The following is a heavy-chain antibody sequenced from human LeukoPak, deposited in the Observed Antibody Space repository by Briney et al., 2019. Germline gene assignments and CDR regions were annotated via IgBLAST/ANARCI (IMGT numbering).Heavy chain of an antibody. J-gene: IGHJ4*02. V-gene: IGHV1-69*13. CDR3: ARDRHGHYALDY. CDR2: IIPIFGTA. CDR1: GGTFSSYA. Sequence: ASVKVSCKASGGTFSSYAISWVRQAPGQGLEWMGGIIPIFGTANYAQKFQGRVTITADESTSTAYMELSSLRSEDTAVYYCARDRHGHYALDYCGQGILVTVSS. D-gene: IGHD4-17*01.